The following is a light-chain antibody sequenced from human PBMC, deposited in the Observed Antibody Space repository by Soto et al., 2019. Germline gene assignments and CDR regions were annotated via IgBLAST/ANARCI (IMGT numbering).Light chain of an antibody. Sequence: QLVLTQSPSASASLGASVKLTCTLSSGHSSYAIAWHQQQPEKDPRYLMKLNSDGSHSKGDAIPDRFSGSSSGAERYLTISSLQSEDEADYYCQTWGTGIQVFGGGTQLTVL. CDR1: SGHSSYA. CDR2: LNSDGSH. CDR3: QTWGTGIQV. J-gene: IGLJ2*01. V-gene: IGLV4-69*01.